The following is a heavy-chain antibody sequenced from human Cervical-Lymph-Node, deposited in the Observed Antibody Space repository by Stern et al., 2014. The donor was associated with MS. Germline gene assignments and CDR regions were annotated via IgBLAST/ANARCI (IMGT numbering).Heavy chain of an antibody. Sequence: VQLGQSGAEVKKPGDSVKVSCKASGYTFTSYGIRWARQAPGHGLEWMGGISAYNGNTSDAQNLQGRVTMTTDTSTSTAYMELGSLRSDDTAVYYCARGLLGSENAFDIWGQGTMVTVSS. V-gene: IGHV1-18*01. CDR2: ISAYNGNT. D-gene: IGHD2-15*01. J-gene: IGHJ3*02. CDR1: GYTFTSYG. CDR3: ARGLLGSENAFDI.